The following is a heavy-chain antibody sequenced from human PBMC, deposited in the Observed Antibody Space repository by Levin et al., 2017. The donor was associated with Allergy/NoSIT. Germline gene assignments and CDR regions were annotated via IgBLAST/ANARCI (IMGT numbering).Heavy chain of an antibody. CDR2: MNGDGSSA. V-gene: IGHV3-74*01. CDR1: GFTFSNYW. D-gene: IGHD5-18*01. Sequence: QPGESLKISCAGSGFTFSNYWMHWVRQAPGKGLVWVSRMNGDGSSASYADSVKGRFTISRDNAKNTLNLQMNSLRAEDTAVYYCARDGYVDTAMTQRKPFDCWGQGTLVTVSS. J-gene: IGHJ4*02. CDR3: ARDGYVDTAMTQRKPFDC.